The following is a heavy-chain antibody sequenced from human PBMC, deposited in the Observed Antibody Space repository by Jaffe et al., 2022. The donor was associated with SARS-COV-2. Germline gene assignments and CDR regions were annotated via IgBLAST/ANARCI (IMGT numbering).Heavy chain of an antibody. V-gene: IGHV3-23*04. D-gene: IGHD3-10*01. CDR2: LSGSGGVT. CDR3: ARDPYYRGSVRSGAY. J-gene: IGHJ4*02. Sequence: EVQLVESGGGLVQPGGSLRLSCAASGFTFSSYAMSWVRQAPGKGLEWVSALSGSGGVTYYADSVKGRFTISRDNSKNTLYLQMDSLRAEDTALYYCARDPYYRGSVRSGAYWGQGILVTVSS. CDR1: GFTFSSYA.